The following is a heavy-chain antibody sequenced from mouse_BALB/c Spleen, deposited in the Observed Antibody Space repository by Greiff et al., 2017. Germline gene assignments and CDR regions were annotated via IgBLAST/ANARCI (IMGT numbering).Heavy chain of an antibody. CDR1: GYTFTSYW. CDR3: AREEGITLDY. CDR2: INPSTGYT. D-gene: IGHD2-4*01. Sequence: QVQLQQSGAELAKPGASVKMSCKASGYTFTSYWMHWVKQRPGQGLEWIGYINPSTGYTEYNQKFKDKATLTADKSSSTAYMQLSSLTSEDSAVYYCAREEGITLDYWGQGTTLTVSS. J-gene: IGHJ2*01. V-gene: IGHV1-7*01.